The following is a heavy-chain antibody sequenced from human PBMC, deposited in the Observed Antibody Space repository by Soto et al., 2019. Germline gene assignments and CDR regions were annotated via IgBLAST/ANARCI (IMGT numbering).Heavy chain of an antibody. CDR3: ARVLLWFGEFYYFDY. V-gene: IGHV3-7*03. CDR1: GFTFSSYW. J-gene: IGHJ4*02. Sequence: TGGSLRLSCAASGFTFSSYWMSWVRQAPGKGLERVANIKQDGSEKYYVDSVKGRFTISRDNAKNSLYLQMNSLRAEDTAVYYCARVLLWFGEFYYFDYWGQGTLVTVSS. D-gene: IGHD3-10*01. CDR2: IKQDGSEK.